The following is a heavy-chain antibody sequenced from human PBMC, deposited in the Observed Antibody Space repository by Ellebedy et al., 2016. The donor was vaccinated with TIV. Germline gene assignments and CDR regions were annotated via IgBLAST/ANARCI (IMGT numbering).Heavy chain of an antibody. CDR1: GGSISITSYY. J-gene: IGHJ4*02. CDR3: ARRSSYWSALDF. D-gene: IGHD6-19*01. Sequence: MPSETLSLTCTVSGGSISITSYYWGWLRQPPGKGLEWIGSIYYDGSTYYNPSLTSRVTISKDTSKNQFSLKLTSVTAADTAVYYCARRSSYWSALDFWGQGTLATVSS. V-gene: IGHV4-39*01. CDR2: IYYDGST.